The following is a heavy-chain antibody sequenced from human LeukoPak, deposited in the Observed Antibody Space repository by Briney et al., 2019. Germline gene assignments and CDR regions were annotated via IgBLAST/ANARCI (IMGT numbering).Heavy chain of an antibody. J-gene: IGHJ6*02. CDR3: ARHRAGSYYYYGMDV. Sequence: SDTLSLTCTVSGGSISSSSYYWGSIRQPPGKGLEWIGSIYYSGSTYYNPSLKSRVTISVDTSKNQFSLKLSSVTAAVTAVYYCARHRAGSYYYYGMDVWGQGTTVTVSS. CDR2: IYYSGST. V-gene: IGHV4-39*01. CDR1: GGSISSSSYY. D-gene: IGHD2-15*01.